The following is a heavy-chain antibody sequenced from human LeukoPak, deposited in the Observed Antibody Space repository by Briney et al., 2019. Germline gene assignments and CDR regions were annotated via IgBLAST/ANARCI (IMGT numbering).Heavy chain of an antibody. CDR3: ARDLYGDYGFDI. CDR1: GFTFSSYG. D-gene: IGHD4-17*01. V-gene: IGHV3-21*01. Sequence: PGRSLRLSCAASGFTFSSYGTHWVRQAPGKWLEWVSSISGSSSYIYYADSVKGRFTISRDNARNSLSLQMNSLRAEDTAVYYCARDLYGDYGFDIWGQGTMVTVSS. J-gene: IGHJ3*02. CDR2: ISGSSSYI.